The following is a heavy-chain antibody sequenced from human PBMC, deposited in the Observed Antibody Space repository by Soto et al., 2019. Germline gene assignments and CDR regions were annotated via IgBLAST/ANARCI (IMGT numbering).Heavy chain of an antibody. CDR1: GFTFNTYG. CDR2: VSGSGGGT. D-gene: IGHD2-21*02. Sequence: EVQLLESGGGLVQPGGSLTLSCAASGFTFNTYGMTWVRQAPGKGLEWVSTVSGSGGGTYYADSVKGRFTISRVNSKNTMYLQMSNLRAEDTAVYFCARSGPYCGGACYPDFDFWGLGTPVTVSS. V-gene: IGHV3-23*01. J-gene: IGHJ4*02. CDR3: ARSGPYCGGACYPDFDF.